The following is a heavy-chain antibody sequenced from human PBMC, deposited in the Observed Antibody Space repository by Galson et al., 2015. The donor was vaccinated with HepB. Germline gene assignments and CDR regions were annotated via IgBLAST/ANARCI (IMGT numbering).Heavy chain of an antibody. CDR3: ASAVYCSGGSCYGDAFDI. Sequence: SLRLSCAASGFTFSSYWMHWVRQAPGKGLVWVSRINSDGSSTSYADSVKGRFTISRDNAKNTLYLQMNSLRAEDTAVYYCASAVYCSGGSCYGDAFDIWGQGTMVTVSS. J-gene: IGHJ3*02. CDR1: GFTFSSYW. D-gene: IGHD2-15*01. CDR2: INSDGSST. V-gene: IGHV3-74*01.